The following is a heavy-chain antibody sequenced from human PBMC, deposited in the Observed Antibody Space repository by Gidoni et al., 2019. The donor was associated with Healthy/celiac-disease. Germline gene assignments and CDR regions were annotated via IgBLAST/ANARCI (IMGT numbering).Heavy chain of an antibody. CDR3: AVNLVVDNWFDP. D-gene: IGHD2-15*01. CDR2: INHSGST. Sequence: QVQLQQWGAGLLKPSETLSLTCAVYGGSFSGYYWSWIRQPPGKGLEWIGEINHSGSTNYNPSLKSRVTISVDTSKNQFSLKLSSVTAADTAVYYCAVNLVVDNWFDPWGQGTLVTVSS. J-gene: IGHJ5*02. V-gene: IGHV4-34*01. CDR1: GGSFSGYY.